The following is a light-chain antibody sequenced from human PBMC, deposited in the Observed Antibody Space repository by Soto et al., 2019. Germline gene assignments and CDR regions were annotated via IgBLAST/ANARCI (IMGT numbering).Light chain of an antibody. J-gene: IGKJ5*01. CDR2: DVS. Sequence: VLTQSHAALSLSPGKRASLSCIASSNIRQCLIWYQQKRGQARRLLIYDVSHRATGIPGRFSGSESGTDFTLTISRLEPEDFAVYYCQQYGSSPIPFGQRTGPEI. V-gene: IGKV3-20*01. CDR3: QQYGSSPIP. CDR1: SNIRQC.